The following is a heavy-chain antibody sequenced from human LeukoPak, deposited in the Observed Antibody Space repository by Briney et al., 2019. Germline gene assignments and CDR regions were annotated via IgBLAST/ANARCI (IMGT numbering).Heavy chain of an antibody. Sequence: SETLSLTCAVYGGSFSGYYWSWIRQPPGKGLEWIGEIYHSGSTNYNPSLKSRVTISVDKSKNQFSLKLSSVTAADTAVYYCARDLGTAYWGQGTLVTVSS. D-gene: IGHD1-7*01. CDR1: GGSFSGYY. V-gene: IGHV4-34*01. J-gene: IGHJ4*02. CDR3: ARDLGTAY. CDR2: IYHSGST.